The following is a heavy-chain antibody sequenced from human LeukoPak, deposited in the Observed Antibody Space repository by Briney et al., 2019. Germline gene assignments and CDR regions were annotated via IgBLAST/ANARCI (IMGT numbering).Heavy chain of an antibody. D-gene: IGHD6-19*01. CDR2: MNPNSGNT. J-gene: IGHJ5*02. V-gene: IGHV1-8*03. Sequence: ASVKVSCKASGYTFTSYDINWVRQATGQGLEWMGWMNPNSGNTGYAQKFQGRVTITRNTSISTAYMELSSLRSEDTAVYYCARVPSDPGIAVAGTVDLNWFDPWGQGTLVTVSS. CDR3: ARVPSDPGIAVAGTVDLNWFDP. CDR1: GYTFTSYD.